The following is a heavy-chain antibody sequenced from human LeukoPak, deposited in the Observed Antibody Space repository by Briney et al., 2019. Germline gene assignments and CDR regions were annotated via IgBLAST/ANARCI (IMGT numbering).Heavy chain of an antibody. CDR3: ARGRTTLVRTIGGMDV. CDR1: GYTFTNYD. CDR2: MNPHSDNT. Sequence: ASVKVSCKASGYTFTNYDIHWVRQATGQGLEWMGWMNPHSDNTAYAQKFQGRVTVTRNTSISTAYMELTSLRSEDTAVYYCARGRTTLVRTIGGMDVWGHGTTVTVSS. J-gene: IGHJ6*02. D-gene: IGHD3-10*01. V-gene: IGHV1-8*01.